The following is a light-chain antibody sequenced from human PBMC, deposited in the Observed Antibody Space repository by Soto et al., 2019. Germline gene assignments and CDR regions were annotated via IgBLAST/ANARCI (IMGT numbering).Light chain of an antibody. Sequence: EIVLTQSPGTLSLSPGERATLSCRASQSVSSSYLAWYQQKLGQAPRLLIYGASSRATGIPDRFSGSGSGTDFTLTISRLEPEDFAVYYCQLYGSSPLLPFGAGTMVETK. V-gene: IGKV3-20*01. CDR2: GAS. J-gene: IGKJ4*01. CDR3: QLYGSSPLLP. CDR1: QSVSSSY.